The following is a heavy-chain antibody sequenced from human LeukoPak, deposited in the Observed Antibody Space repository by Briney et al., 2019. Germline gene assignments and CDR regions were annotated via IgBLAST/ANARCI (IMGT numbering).Heavy chain of an antibody. J-gene: IGHJ4*02. Sequence: SETLSLTCAVYGGSFSGYYWSWIRQPPGKGMEWIGEINHSGSTNYNPSLKSRVTISVDTSKNQFSLKLSSVTAADTAVYYCARLDYGYYDSRGYYYWGQGTLVTVSS. CDR2: INHSGST. CDR1: GGSFSGYY. D-gene: IGHD3-22*01. V-gene: IGHV4-34*01. CDR3: ARLDYGYYDSRGYYY.